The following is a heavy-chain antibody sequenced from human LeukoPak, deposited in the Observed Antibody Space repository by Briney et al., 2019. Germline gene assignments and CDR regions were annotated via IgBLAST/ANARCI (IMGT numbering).Heavy chain of an antibody. J-gene: IGHJ6*03. V-gene: IGHV4-34*01. CDR1: GGSSSGYY. CDR3: ARTMTNISYYYYYMDV. CDR2: INHSGDT. Sequence: SETLSLTCAVCGGSSSGYYWCWIRQPPGKRVEWVGEINHSGDTNYNPSLQSRVTISVDTSKNHSSLKLSSLTASDTAVYYCARTMTNISYYYYYMDVWGKGTTVTVSS. D-gene: IGHD4-11*01.